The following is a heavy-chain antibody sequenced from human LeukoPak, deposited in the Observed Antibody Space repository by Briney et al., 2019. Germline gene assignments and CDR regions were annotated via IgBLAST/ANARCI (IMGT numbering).Heavy chain of an antibody. D-gene: IGHD2-15*01. CDR3: ALGYCSGGSCYGFDY. Sequence: GASVKVSCKASGYTFTGYYMHWVRQAPGQRLEWIGWINPNSGGTNYAQKFQGRVTMTRDTSISTAYMELSRLRSDDTAVYYCALGYCSGGSCYGFDYWGQGTLVTVSS. CDR1: GYTFTGYY. CDR2: INPNSGGT. V-gene: IGHV1-2*02. J-gene: IGHJ4*02.